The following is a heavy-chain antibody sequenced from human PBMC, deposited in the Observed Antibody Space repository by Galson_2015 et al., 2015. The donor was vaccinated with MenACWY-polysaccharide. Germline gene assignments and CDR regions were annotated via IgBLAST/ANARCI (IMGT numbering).Heavy chain of an antibody. J-gene: IGHJ6*02. CDR1: GFTFSSYS. D-gene: IGHD3-22*01. CDR2: ISSSSTI. CDR3: ARVSNDYDSSGYYYYYYGMDV. Sequence: SLRLSCAASGFTFSSYSMNWVRQAPGKGLEWVSYISSSSTIYYADSVKGRFTISRDNAKNSLYLQMNSLRAEDTAVYYCARVSNDYDSSGYYYYYYGMDVWGQGTTVTVSS. V-gene: IGHV3-48*01.